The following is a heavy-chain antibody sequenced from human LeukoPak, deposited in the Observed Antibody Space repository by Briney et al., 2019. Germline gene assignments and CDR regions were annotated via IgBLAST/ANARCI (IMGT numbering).Heavy chain of an antibody. CDR1: GFTFSSYA. V-gene: IGHV3-64*03. D-gene: IGHD5-12*01. Sequence: GGSLRLSCSASGFTFSSYAMHWVRQAPGKGLEYVSLISSNGGSTYYADFVKGRFTSSRDNSKNTLYLQMSSLRTEDTAVYYCVRDYESDYWGQGTLVTVSS. J-gene: IGHJ4*02. CDR2: ISSNGGST. CDR3: VRDYESDY.